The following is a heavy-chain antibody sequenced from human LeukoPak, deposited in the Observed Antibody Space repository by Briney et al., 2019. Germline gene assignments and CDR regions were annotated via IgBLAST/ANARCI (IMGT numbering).Heavy chain of an antibody. Sequence: SETLSLTCTVSGGSISSYYWSWIRQPAGKGLEWIGRIYTSGSTNYNPSLKSRVTMSVDTSKNQFSLKLSSVTAADTAVYYCARSGYSSSWYFPYWFDPWGQGTLVTVSS. D-gene: IGHD6-13*01. CDR3: ARSGYSSSWYFPYWFDP. CDR1: GGSISSYY. CDR2: IYTSGST. J-gene: IGHJ5*02. V-gene: IGHV4-4*07.